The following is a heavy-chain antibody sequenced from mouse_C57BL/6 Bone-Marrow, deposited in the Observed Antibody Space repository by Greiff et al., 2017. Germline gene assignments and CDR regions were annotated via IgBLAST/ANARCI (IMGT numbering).Heavy chain of an antibody. V-gene: IGHV1-81*01. D-gene: IGHD2-10*01. Sequence: VQLQQPGAELARPGASVQLSCKASGYTFTSYGISWVKQRPGQGLEWIGEIYPRSGNTYYNEKFKGKATLTADKSSSTAYMELRSLTSGDSVVYFCAPLLWLAMDFWDQGNAVTVSA. CDR3: APLLWLAMDF. CDR1: GYTFTSYG. J-gene: IGHJ4*01. CDR2: IYPRSGNT.